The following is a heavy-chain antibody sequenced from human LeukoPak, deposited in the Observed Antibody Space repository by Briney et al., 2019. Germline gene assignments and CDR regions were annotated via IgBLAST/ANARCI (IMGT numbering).Heavy chain of an antibody. CDR3: ARFELGFGGTWFDP. Sequence: NPSETLSLTCTVSGYSISSGYYWGWIRQPPGKGLEWIGSIYHSGSTYYNPSLKSRVTISVDTSKNQFSLKLSSVTAADTAVYYCARFELGFGGTWFDPWGQGTLVTVSS. V-gene: IGHV4-38-2*02. D-gene: IGHD3-10*01. J-gene: IGHJ5*02. CDR2: IYHSGST. CDR1: GYSISSGYY.